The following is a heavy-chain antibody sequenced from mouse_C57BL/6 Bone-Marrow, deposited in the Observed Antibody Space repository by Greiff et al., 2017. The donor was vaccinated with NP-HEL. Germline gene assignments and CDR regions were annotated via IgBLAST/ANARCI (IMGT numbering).Heavy chain of an antibody. J-gene: IGHJ3*01. Sequence: VKLQESGPELVKPGASVKISCKASGYAFSSSWMNWVKQRPGKGLEWIGRIYPGDGDTNYNGKFKGKATLTADKSSSTAYMQLSSLTSEDSAVYFCARRGRGWGQGTLVTVSA. V-gene: IGHV1-82*01. CDR1: GYAFSSSW. CDR2: IYPGDGDT. CDR3: ARRGRG.